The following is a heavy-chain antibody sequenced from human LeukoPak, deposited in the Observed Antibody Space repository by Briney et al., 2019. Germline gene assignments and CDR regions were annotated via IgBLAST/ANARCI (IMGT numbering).Heavy chain of an antibody. Sequence: GGSLRLSCAASGFTFSSYGMHWVRQAPGKGLEWVAVISYDGSNKYYADSVKGRFTISRDNSKNTLYLQMNSLRAEDTAVYYCARDRSSCSYWGQGTLVTVSS. CDR3: ARDRSSCSY. D-gene: IGHD6-13*01. J-gene: IGHJ4*02. V-gene: IGHV3-30*03. CDR1: GFTFSSYG. CDR2: ISYDGSNK.